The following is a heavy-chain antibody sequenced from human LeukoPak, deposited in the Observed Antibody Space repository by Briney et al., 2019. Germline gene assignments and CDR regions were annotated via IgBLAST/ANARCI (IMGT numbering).Heavy chain of an antibody. CDR3: ARGREDYYDSSGPPHPYYYYYYMDV. V-gene: IGHV3-20*04. CDR1: GFTFDDYG. CDR2: INWNGGST. D-gene: IGHD3-22*01. J-gene: IGHJ6*03. Sequence: GGSLRLSCAASGFTFDDYGMSWVRQAPGKGLEWVSGINWNGGSTGYADSVKGRFTISRDNAKNSLYLQMNSLRAEDTALYYCARGREDYYDSSGPPHPYYYYYYMDVWGKGTTVTVSS.